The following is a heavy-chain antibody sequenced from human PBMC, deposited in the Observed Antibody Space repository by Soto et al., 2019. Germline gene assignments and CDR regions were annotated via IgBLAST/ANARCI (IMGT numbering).Heavy chain of an antibody. CDR2: ISSSSSYI. Sequence: EVQLVESGGGLVKPGGSLRLSCAASGFTFSSYSMNWVRQAPGKGLEWVSSISSSSSYIYYADSVKGRFTISRDNAKTSRYLQMNSLRAEDTAVYYCARDSGYQEGGMDVWGQGTTVTVSS. CDR3: ARDSGYQEGGMDV. V-gene: IGHV3-21*01. D-gene: IGHD6-25*01. J-gene: IGHJ6*02. CDR1: GFTFSSYS.